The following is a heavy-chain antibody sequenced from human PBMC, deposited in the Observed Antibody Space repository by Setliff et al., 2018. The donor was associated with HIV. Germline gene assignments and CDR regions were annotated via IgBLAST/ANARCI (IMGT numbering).Heavy chain of an antibody. CDR2: IIHSGGT. V-gene: IGHV4-34*12. CDR1: GGSFSGYY. D-gene: IGHD2-21*02. Sequence: SETLSLTCAVYGGSFSGYYWTWIRQPPGRGLEWIGEIIHSGGTNYNRSLKSRVTISVDTSKNQFSLNLSSVTAADTAVYYCARHVLVTRDVRYFDYWGQGTLVTVSS. J-gene: IGHJ4*02. CDR3: ARHVLVTRDVRYFDY.